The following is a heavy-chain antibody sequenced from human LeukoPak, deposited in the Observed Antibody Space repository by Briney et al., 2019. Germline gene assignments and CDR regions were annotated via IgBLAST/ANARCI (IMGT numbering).Heavy chain of an antibody. CDR2: INHSGCT. Sequence: SETLSLTCAVYGGSFSGYYWSWIRQPPGKGLEWIGEINHSGCTNYNPSLKSRVTISVDTSKNQFSLKLSSVTAADTAVYYCARVAIFGVVMNWGQGTLVTVSS. V-gene: IGHV4-34*01. D-gene: IGHD3-3*01. CDR1: GGSFSGYY. CDR3: ARVAIFGVVMN. J-gene: IGHJ4*02.